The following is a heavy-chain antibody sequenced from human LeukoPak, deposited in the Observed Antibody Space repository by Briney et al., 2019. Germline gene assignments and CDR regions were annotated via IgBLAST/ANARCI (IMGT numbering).Heavy chain of an antibody. CDR3: ARDFMVRGVIGGMDV. D-gene: IGHD3-10*01. Sequence: PSETLSLTCTVSGGSISSYYWSWIRQPPGKGLEWIGYIYYSGSTNYNPSLKGRVTISVDTSKNQFSLKLSSVTAADTAVYYCARDFMVRGVIGGMDVWGQGTTVTVSS. CDR1: GGSISSYY. J-gene: IGHJ6*02. CDR2: IYYSGST. V-gene: IGHV4-59*01.